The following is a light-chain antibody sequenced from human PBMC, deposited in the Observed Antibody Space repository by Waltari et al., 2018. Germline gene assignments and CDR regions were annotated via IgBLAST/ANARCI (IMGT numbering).Light chain of an antibody. J-gene: IGKJ1*01. CDR1: QSISSW. CDR3: QQYNCYPWT. CDR2: KAS. Sequence: DIQMTQSPSTLSASVGDRVTITCRASQSISSWLAWYQQKPGKAPKLLIYKASSLESGVPSRFSGSGSGTEFTLTISSLQPDDFATYYCQQYNCYPWTFGQGTKVEIK. V-gene: IGKV1-5*03.